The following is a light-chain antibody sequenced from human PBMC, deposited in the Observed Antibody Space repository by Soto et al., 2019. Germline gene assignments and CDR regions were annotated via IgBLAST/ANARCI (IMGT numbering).Light chain of an antibody. Sequence: EIVMTQSPATLSVSPGERATLSCRASQSVSSTLAWYQQKPGQAPRLLIYGASTRSTDIPARVSGSGSGTEFTLTISSLQSEDFAVYYCQQYYNWPRTFGQGTKVEIK. CDR3: QQYYNWPRT. CDR2: GAS. V-gene: IGKV3-15*01. J-gene: IGKJ1*01. CDR1: QSVSST.